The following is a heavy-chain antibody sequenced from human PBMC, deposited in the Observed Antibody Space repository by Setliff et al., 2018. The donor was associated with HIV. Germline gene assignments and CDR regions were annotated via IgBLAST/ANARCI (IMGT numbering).Heavy chain of an antibody. J-gene: IGHJ4*02. V-gene: IGHV4-38-2*01. CDR3: ARRRDFDY. CDR1: GYSISSGYY. Sequence: LSLTCAVSGYSISSGYYWGWIRQPPGKGLEWIGSIYHSGSTYYNPSLKSRVTISVDTSKNQFSLKLSSVTAADTAVYYCARRRDFDYWGQGTLVTVSS. CDR2: IYHSGST.